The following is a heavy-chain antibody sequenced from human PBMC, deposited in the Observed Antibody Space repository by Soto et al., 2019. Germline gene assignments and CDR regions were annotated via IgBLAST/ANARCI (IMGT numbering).Heavy chain of an antibody. V-gene: IGHV4-31*03. J-gene: IGHJ6*02. CDR2: IYYSGST. CDR1: GGSISSGGYY. CDR3: ARDQGYYYGMDV. Sequence: SETLSLTCTVSGGSISSGGYYWSWISQHPGKGLEWIGYIYYSGSTYYNPSLKSRVTISVDTSKNQFSLKLSSVTAADTAVYYCARDQGYYYGMDVWGQGTTVTVSS.